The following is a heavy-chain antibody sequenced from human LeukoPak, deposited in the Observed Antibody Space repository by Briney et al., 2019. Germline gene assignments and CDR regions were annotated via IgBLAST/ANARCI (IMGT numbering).Heavy chain of an antibody. D-gene: IGHD2/OR15-2a*01. V-gene: IGHV4-4*07. CDR2: IYTSGST. CDR3: ARVGSDNPILIGPEDDWYFDL. CDR1: GGSISGYY. J-gene: IGHJ2*01. Sequence: SETLSLTCTVSGGSISGYYWSWIRQPAGKGLEWIGRIYTSGSTNYNPSLRSRVTMSVDTSKKQFSLKLKSVTAADTAVYFCARVGSDNPILIGPEDDWYFDLWGRGTLVTVSS.